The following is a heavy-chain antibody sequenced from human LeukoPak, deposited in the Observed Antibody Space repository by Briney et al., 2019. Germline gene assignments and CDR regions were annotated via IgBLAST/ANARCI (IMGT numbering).Heavy chain of an antibody. CDR1: GFTFSRYA. D-gene: IGHD4-17*01. CDR3: AKSMSTVTTSPF. V-gene: IGHV3-23*05. J-gene: IGHJ4*02. Sequence: PGGSLRLSCAASGFTFSRYAMSWVRQAPGKGLEWGSTICSTGSNTYYTDSVKRRFTISRDNSKNTLYLQITGLRADDTAVYYCAKSMSTVTTSPFWGQGTLVTVSS. CDR2: ICSTGSNT.